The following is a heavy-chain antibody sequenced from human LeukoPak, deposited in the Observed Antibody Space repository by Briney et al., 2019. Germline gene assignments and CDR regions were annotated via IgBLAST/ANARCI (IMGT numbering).Heavy chain of an antibody. CDR3: AKRDSSGSYYFDR. CDR1: GFTLSSYS. CDR2: ISSSSSYI. D-gene: IGHD6-19*01. J-gene: IGHJ4*02. V-gene: IGHV3-21*01. Sequence: GGSLRLSCAASGFTLSSYSMNWVRQAPGKGLEWVSSISSSSSYIHYTDSVKGRFTISRDNTKKSLYLQMNSLRAEDTAVYYCAKRDSSGSYYFDRWGQGTLVTVSS.